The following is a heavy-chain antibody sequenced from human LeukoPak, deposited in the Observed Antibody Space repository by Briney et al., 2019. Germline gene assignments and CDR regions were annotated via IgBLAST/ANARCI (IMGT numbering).Heavy chain of an antibody. CDR1: GDSINNYY. CDR2: IYYSGST. J-gene: IGHJ5*02. D-gene: IGHD2-15*01. Sequence: PSETLSLTCNVSGDSINNYYWNWIRQPPGRGLDWIGYIYYSGSTNYNPSLKSRVTISVDTSKNQFSLKLTSLTAADTAVYYCARGESGGSDWFDPWGQGTLVTVSS. CDR3: ARGESGGSDWFDP. V-gene: IGHV4-59*01.